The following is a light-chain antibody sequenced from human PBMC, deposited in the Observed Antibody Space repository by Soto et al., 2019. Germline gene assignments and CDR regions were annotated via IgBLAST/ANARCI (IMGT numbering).Light chain of an antibody. CDR2: DAS. CDR1: QTVRNNY. J-gene: IGKJ1*01. Sequence: EFVLTQSPGTLSLSPGERATLSCRASQTVRNNYLAWYQQKPGQAPRLLIYDASSRATGIPDRFSGGGSGTDFTLTISGLQSEDFALYYCQQYQNLWTFGQGTKVDIK. V-gene: IGKV3-20*01. CDR3: QQYQNLWT.